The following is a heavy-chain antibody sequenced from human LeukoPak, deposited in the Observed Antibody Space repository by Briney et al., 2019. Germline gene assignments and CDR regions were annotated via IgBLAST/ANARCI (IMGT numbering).Heavy chain of an antibody. D-gene: IGHD2/OR15-2a*01. CDR1: AFTFRTYS. CDR2: ISGSTSYI. J-gene: IGHJ4*02. CDR3: LRGPGSIFYFDY. Sequence: TGGSLRLSCVASAFTFRTYSMHWVRQAPGKGLEWVSSISGSTSYIYYADSVRGRFTISRDNAKNSLYLQMNSLRAEDTAVYYCLRGPGSIFYFDYWGQGTLVTVSS. V-gene: IGHV3-21*01.